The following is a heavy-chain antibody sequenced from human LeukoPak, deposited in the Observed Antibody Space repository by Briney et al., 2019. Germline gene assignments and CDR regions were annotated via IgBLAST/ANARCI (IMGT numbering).Heavy chain of an antibody. CDR1: GYTLTSYG. J-gene: IGHJ5*02. CDR3: ARRYDFWSGYYFDP. CDR2: ISAYNGNT. D-gene: IGHD3-3*01. V-gene: IGHV1-18*01. Sequence: ASVKVSCKASGYTLTSYGISWVRQAPGQGLEWMGWISAYNGNTNYAQKLQGRVTMTTDTSTSTAYMELRSLRSDDTAVYYCARRYDFWSGYYFDPWGQGTLVTVSS.